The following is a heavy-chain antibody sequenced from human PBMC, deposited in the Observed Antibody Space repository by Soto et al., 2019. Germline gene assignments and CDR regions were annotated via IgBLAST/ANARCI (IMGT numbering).Heavy chain of an antibody. V-gene: IGHV1-69*08. Sequence: QVQLVQSGAEVKKPGSSVKVSCKASGGTFSSYTISWVRQAPGQGLEWMGRIIPILGIANYAQKFQGRVTITADKSTSTADMELRSLRSEDTAVYYYARDYDSSGPVYWGQGTLVTVSS. J-gene: IGHJ4*02. CDR3: ARDYDSSGPVY. D-gene: IGHD3-22*01. CDR2: IIPILGIA. CDR1: GGTFSSYT.